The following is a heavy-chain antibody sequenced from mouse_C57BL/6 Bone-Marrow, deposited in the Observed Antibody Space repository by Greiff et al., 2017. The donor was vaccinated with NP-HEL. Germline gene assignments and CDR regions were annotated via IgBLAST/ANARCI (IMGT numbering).Heavy chain of an antibody. CDR1: GYTFTSYG. CDR2: IYPRSGNT. V-gene: IGHV1-81*01. Sequence: QVHVKQSGAELARPGASVKLSCKASGYTFTSYGISWVKQRTGQGLEWIGEIYPRSGNTYYNEKFKGKATLTADKSSSTAYMELRSLTSEDSAVYFCARRRSYGFAYWGQGTLVTVSA. J-gene: IGHJ3*01. D-gene: IGHD1-1*01. CDR3: ARRRSYGFAY.